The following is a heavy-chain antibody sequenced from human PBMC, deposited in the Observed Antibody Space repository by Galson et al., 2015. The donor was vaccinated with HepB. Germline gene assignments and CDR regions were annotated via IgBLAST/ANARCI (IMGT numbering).Heavy chain of an antibody. CDR2: ISGDGAYT. CDR3: TRHTGVPHSEGFSGH. CDR1: GFTFSIYA. Sequence: SLRLSCAASGFTFSIYAMHWVRQAPGKGLEWVSSISGDGAYTYYGGSVRGRFTTSRDNSRDTLYLQMNRLRAEDTAVYYCTRHTGVPHSEGFSGHWGQGTLVTVAS. V-gene: IGHV3-23*01. D-gene: IGHD6-19*01. J-gene: IGHJ4*02.